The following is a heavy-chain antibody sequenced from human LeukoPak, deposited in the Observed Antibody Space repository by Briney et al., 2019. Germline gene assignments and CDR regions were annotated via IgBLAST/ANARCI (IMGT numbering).Heavy chain of an antibody. D-gene: IGHD5-12*01. CDR1: GYSFPSYW. V-gene: IGHV5-10-1*01. Sequence: GESLKISCKGSGYSFPSYWITWVRQMPAKGLEWMGRIDPSDSYTNYSPSFQGHVTISADKSISTAYLQWSSLKASDTAMYYCARSYSGDDYLDYWGQGTLVTVSS. J-gene: IGHJ4*02. CDR3: ARSYSGDDYLDY. CDR2: IDPSDSYT.